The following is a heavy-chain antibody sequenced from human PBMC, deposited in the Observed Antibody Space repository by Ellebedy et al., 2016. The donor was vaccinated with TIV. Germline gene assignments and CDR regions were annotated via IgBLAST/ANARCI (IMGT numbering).Heavy chain of an antibody. V-gene: IGHV1-69*04. CDR1: GGTFSSYA. Sequence: AASVKVSCKASGGTFSSYAISWVRQAPGQGLEWMGRIIPILGIANYAQKFQGRVTITADKSTSTAYMELSSLRSEDTAVYYCAREVTAVAGTGADYWGQGTLVTVSS. D-gene: IGHD6-19*01. J-gene: IGHJ4*02. CDR2: IIPILGIA. CDR3: AREVTAVAGTGADY.